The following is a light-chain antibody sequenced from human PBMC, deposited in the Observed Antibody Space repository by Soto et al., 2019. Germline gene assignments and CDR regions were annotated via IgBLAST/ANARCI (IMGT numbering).Light chain of an antibody. Sequence: QSALSQPASVSGSPGQSITISCTGSSSDVGSYNLVSWYQQHPGKAPKLVIFEVTRRLSGVSNRFSASKSGSTASLTISGLQAEDEADYYCCSYAGNSDVVFGGGTKVTVL. CDR2: EVT. V-gene: IGLV2-23*02. CDR1: SSDVGSYNL. CDR3: CSYAGNSDVV. J-gene: IGLJ2*01.